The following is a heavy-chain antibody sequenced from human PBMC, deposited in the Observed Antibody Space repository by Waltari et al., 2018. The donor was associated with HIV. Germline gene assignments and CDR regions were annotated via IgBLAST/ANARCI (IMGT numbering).Heavy chain of an antibody. CDR3: AREGKRWLQHRYYGMDV. CDR1: GGSISSYY. Sequence: QVQLQESGPGLVKPSETLSLTCTVSGGSISSYYWSWIRQPPGKGLEWIGYIYYSGSPHSNPPLNGRVTISVDTSKNQFSLKLSSVTAADTAVYYCAREGKRWLQHRYYGMDVWGQGTTVTVSS. D-gene: IGHD5-12*01. V-gene: IGHV4-59*01. J-gene: IGHJ6*02. CDR2: IYYSGSP.